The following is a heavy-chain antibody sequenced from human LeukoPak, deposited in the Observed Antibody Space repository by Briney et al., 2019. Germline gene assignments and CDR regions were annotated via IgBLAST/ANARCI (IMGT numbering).Heavy chain of an antibody. J-gene: IGHJ6*02. D-gene: IGHD5-24*01. CDR1: GFTFSSYW. CDR3: ASLATVGMDV. Sequence: GGSLRLSCAASGFTFSSYWMNWVRQAPGKGLEWVSSISSSSSYIYYADSVKGRFTISRDNAKNSLYLQMNSLRAEDTAVYYCASLATVGMDVWGQGTTVTVSS. CDR2: ISSSSSYI. V-gene: IGHV3-21*01.